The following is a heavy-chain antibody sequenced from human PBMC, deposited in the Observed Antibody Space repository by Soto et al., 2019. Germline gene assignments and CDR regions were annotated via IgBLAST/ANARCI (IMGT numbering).Heavy chain of an antibody. CDR1: GGSISSYY. CDR2: IYTSGST. Sequence: ASETLSLTCTVSGGSISSYYWSWIRQPAGKGLQWIGRIYTSGSTNYNPSLKSRVTMSVDTSKNQFSLKLGSVTAADTAVYYCARHRGSGSYYYAFDIWGQGTMVTVSS. V-gene: IGHV4-4*07. J-gene: IGHJ3*02. CDR3: ARHRGSGSYYYAFDI. D-gene: IGHD1-26*01.